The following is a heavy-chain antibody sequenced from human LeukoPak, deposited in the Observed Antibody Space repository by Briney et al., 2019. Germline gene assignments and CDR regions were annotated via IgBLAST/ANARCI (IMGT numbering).Heavy chain of an antibody. CDR1: GFTFSSYW. Sequence: GGSLRLSCAASGFTFSSYWMSWVRQAPGKGLEWVSYISSSGSTIYYADSVKGRFTISRDNAKNSLYLQMNSLRAEDTAVYYCARGRGYYGSGSYIYYYYYYMDVWGKGTTVTISS. CDR3: ARGRGYYGSGSYIYYYYYYMDV. CDR2: ISSSGSTI. V-gene: IGHV3-48*04. D-gene: IGHD3-10*01. J-gene: IGHJ6*03.